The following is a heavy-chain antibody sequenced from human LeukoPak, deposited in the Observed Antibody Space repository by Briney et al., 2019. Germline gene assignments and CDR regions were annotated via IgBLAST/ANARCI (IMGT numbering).Heavy chain of an antibody. Sequence: GGSLRLSCAASGFSFSTFWMTWVRQPPGGGLEWLANIRQDGNEMYYVSSVKGRFTISRDNAKNSLYLQMNKLRPEDTATYYCASAKVELGQRAYNWFDPWGQGTLVTVSS. V-gene: IGHV3-7*01. J-gene: IGHJ5*02. CDR1: GFSFSTFW. CDR3: ASAKVELGQRAYNWFDP. D-gene: IGHD1/OR15-1a*01. CDR2: IRQDGNEM.